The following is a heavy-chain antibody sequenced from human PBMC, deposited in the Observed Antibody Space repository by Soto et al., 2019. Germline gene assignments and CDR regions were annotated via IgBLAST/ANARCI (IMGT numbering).Heavy chain of an antibody. Sequence: XATLSLTCAVYGGCFSGYKWSWIRQPPGKGLEWIGEVNHSGNTKYNPSLKSRVTISGDMSKKQFSLKLSSVTAADTGIYYCARVLDTSTDPRLSWFDPWGQRTPLTVSS. D-gene: IGHD5-12*01. CDR3: ARVLDTSTDPRLSWFDP. CDR2: VNHSGNT. J-gene: IGHJ5*02. CDR1: GGCFSGYK. V-gene: IGHV4-34*01.